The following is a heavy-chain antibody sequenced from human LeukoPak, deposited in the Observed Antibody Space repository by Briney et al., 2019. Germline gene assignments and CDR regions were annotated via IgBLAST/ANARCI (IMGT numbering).Heavy chain of an antibody. CDR1: GGSISSGDYY. D-gene: IGHD5-24*01. V-gene: IGHV4-30-4*08. CDR2: IYYSGST. CDR3: ARGSVEMATIGDY. J-gene: IGHJ4*02. Sequence: PSETLSLTCTVSGGSISSGDYYWSWIRQPPRKGLEWIGYIYYSGSTYYNPSLESRVTISVDTSKNQFSLKLRSVTAADTAVYYCARGSVEMATIGDYWGQGTLVTVSS.